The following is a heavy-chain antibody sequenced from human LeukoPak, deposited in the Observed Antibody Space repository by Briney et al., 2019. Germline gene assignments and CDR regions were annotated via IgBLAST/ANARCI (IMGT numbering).Heavy chain of an antibody. CDR3: ARDGGIAPTGTVTYYYYYMDV. D-gene: IGHD6-13*01. Sequence: PGGSLRLSCATSGFTFSSYCMHCVRQAPGKGLVWVSRINSDGSSTSYADSVKGRFTISRDNAQNSLFLQMNSLRAEDTAVYYCARDGGIAPTGTVTYYYYYMDVWGKGTTVTVSS. CDR2: INSDGSST. V-gene: IGHV3-74*01. CDR1: GFTFSSYC. J-gene: IGHJ6*03.